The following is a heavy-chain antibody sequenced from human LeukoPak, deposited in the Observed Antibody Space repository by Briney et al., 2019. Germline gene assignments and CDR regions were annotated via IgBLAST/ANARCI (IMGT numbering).Heavy chain of an antibody. V-gene: IGHV1-69*11. CDR3: AREVYYYDSSGYPKPYYFDY. CDR1: GGRLSSYA. J-gene: IGHJ4*02. D-gene: IGHD3-22*01. Sequence: FSEKVSCKASGGRLSSYAIIWVRQAPGQGLEWMGRIIPILGTENPAQKFQGRVTITTDESTSTAYMELSSLRSEDTAVYYCAREVYYYDSSGYPKPYYFDYWGQGTLVTVSS. CDR2: IIPILGTE.